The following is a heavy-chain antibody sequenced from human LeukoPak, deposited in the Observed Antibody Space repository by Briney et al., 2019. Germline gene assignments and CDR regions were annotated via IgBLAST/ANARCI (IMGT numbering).Heavy chain of an antibody. CDR1: GGSFSGYY. V-gene: IGHV4-34*01. CDR2: INHSGST. Sequence: PSETLSLTCAVYGGSFSGYYWSWIRQPPGKGVEWIGEINHSGSTNYNPSLTSGVTISVDTCKNQCSLKRSAVSAADTAVYYCARHVRQQQLVTIYYYYYYMDVWGKGTTVSISS. D-gene: IGHD6-13*01. J-gene: IGHJ6*03. CDR3: ARHVRQQQLVTIYYYYYYMDV.